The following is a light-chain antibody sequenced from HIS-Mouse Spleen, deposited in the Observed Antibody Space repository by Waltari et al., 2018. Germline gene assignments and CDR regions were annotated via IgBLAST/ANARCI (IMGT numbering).Light chain of an antibody. V-gene: IGLV3-10*01. CDR1: ALPKKY. Sequence: SYKLTQPPSVSVSPGQTARITCSGDALPKKYAYWYQQKSGQAPVLVIYEDSKRPSGIPGRFSGSSSGTMATLTISGAQVEDEADYYCYSTDSSGNHRVFGGGTKLTVL. J-gene: IGLJ2*01. CDR2: EDS. CDR3: YSTDSSGNHRV.